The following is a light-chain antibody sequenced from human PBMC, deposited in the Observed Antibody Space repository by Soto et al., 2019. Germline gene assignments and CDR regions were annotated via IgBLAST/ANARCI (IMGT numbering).Light chain of an antibody. CDR3: QQYNSYSRT. Sequence: IQMTQSPSTLSASLGDRVTITCRASQSISSWFAWYQQKPGKAPKLLIYKASSLESGVPSRFSGSGSGTEFTLTISSLQTDDFATYYCQQYNSYSRTFGQGTKVDI. CDR1: QSISSW. J-gene: IGKJ1*01. V-gene: IGKV1-5*03. CDR2: KAS.